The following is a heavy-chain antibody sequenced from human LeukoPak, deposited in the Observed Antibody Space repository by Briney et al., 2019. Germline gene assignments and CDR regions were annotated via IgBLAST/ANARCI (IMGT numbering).Heavy chain of an antibody. CDR2: IYYSGST. CDR1: GGSISSSTYH. V-gene: IGHV4-39*01. D-gene: IGHD6-13*01. CDR3: ARLIAAAGIIGARFLLWFDP. Sequence: SETLSLTCTVSGGSISSSTYHWGWIRQPPGKGLEWIGSIYYSGSTYYNPSLKSRVTISVDTSKNQFSLKLSSVTAADTAVYYCARLIAAAGIIGARFLLWFDPWGQGTLVTVSS. J-gene: IGHJ5*02.